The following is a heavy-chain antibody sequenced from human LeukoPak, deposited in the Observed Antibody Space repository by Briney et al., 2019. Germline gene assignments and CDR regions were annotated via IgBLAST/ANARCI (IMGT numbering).Heavy chain of an antibody. V-gene: IGHV1-8*01. CDR3: AKVGLGNTAIHI. CDR2: MNFNSGNT. CDR1: GYTFPNYD. J-gene: IGHJ3*02. Sequence: ASVKVSCKASGYTFPNYDTNWVRQATGQGLEWMGWMNFNSGNTGYAQKFQGRVTMTSNTAISTVYMELSNLKSEDTAIYYCAKVGLGNTAIHIWGQGTMVTVSS. D-gene: IGHD5-18*01.